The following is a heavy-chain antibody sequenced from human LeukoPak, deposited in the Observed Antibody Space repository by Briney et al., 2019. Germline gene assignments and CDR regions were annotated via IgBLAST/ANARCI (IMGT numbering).Heavy chain of an antibody. Sequence: GGSLRLSCAASGFTFNSYDMHWVRQAPGKGLEWVAFIRHDGTNKFYADSVKGRFTISRDNSKNTLYLQMNSLRAEDTAVYYCAKVMAVAGTGNRKFDYWGQGTLVTVSS. CDR3: AKVMAVAGTGNRKFDY. CDR2: IRHDGTNK. V-gene: IGHV3-30*02. J-gene: IGHJ4*02. D-gene: IGHD6-19*01. CDR1: GFTFNSYD.